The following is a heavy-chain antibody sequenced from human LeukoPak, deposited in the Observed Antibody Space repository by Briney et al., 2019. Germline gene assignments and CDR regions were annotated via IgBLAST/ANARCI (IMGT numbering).Heavy chain of an antibody. CDR3: ASPAGYSGYDYGY. CDR2: INRSGST. V-gene: IGHV4-34*01. D-gene: IGHD5-12*01. Sequence: SETLSLTCAVYGGSFSGYYWSWIRQPPGKGLEWIGEINRSGSTNYNPSLKSRVTISVDTSKNQFSLKLSSVTAADTAVYYCASPAGYSGYDYGYWGQGTLVTVSS. CDR1: GGSFSGYY. J-gene: IGHJ4*02.